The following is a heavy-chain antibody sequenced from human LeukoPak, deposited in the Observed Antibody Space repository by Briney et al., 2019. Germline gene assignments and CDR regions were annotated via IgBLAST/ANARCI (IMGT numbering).Heavy chain of an antibody. J-gene: IGHJ4*02. Sequence: PGGSLRLSCAASGFTFSSYGMHWVRQAPGKGLEWVAFIRYDGSNKYYADSVKGRFTISRDNSKNTLYLQMNSLRAEDTAVYYCAKDLGWGYSSGWYGFPLDYWGQGTLVTVSS. D-gene: IGHD6-19*01. CDR1: GFTFSSYG. V-gene: IGHV3-30*02. CDR3: AKDLGWGYSSGWYGFPLDY. CDR2: IRYDGSNK.